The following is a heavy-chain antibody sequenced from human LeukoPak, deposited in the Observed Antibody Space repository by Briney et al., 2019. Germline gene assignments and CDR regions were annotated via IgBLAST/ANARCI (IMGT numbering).Heavy chain of an antibody. CDR1: GFTFSSYG. J-gene: IGHJ4*02. D-gene: IGHD3-10*01. CDR2: IKQDGSEK. Sequence: GGSLRLSCAASGFTFSSYGMHWVRQAPGKGLEWVANIKQDGSEKYYVDSVKGRFTISRDNAKNSLYLQMNSLRAEDTAVYYCARDSIPYGSGSSHFDYWGQGTLVTVSS. V-gene: IGHV3-7*01. CDR3: ARDSIPYGSGSSHFDY.